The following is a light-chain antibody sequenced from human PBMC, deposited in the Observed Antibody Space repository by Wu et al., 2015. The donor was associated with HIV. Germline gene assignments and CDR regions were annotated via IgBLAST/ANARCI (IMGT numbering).Light chain of an antibody. CDR2: IAS. J-gene: IGKJ4*01. CDR3: QQYDASPLT. V-gene: IGKV3-20*01. Sequence: EIVLTQSPGTLSLSPGERATLSCRASQRIGSSSLAWYQQKPGQPPRLLIYIASGRATGVPDRFSGSGSGTDFTLTISRLEPEDFAVYYCQQYDASPLTFGGGTKVEIK. CDR1: QRIGSSS.